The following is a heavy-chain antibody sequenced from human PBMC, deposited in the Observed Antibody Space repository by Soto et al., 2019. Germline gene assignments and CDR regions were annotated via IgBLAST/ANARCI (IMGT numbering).Heavy chain of an antibody. CDR1: GGSISTGGYS. V-gene: IGHV4-30-2*01. J-gene: IGHJ5*02. CDR2: IYHSGST. D-gene: IGHD3-16*01. Sequence: SHTLSLTFAVSGGSISTGGYSWSWIRQPPGKGLEWIGYIYHSGSTYYNPSLKSRVTISVDRSKNQFSLKLSSVTAADTAVYYCARVVEQPPFDWFDPWGQGTLVTVSS. CDR3: ARVVEQPPFDWFDP.